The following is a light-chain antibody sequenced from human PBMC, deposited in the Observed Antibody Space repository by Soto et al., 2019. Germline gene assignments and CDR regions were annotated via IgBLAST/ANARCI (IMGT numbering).Light chain of an antibody. CDR3: SSYTDSSNYV. CDR1: SSDLDIYNY. J-gene: IGLJ1*01. Sequence: QSALTQPASVSGSPGQSITISCTGTSSDLDIYNYVSWYQQQPGKAPKLMIYQVTNRPSGVSNRFSGSRSGNTASLTISGLQAEDEAYYYCSSYTDSSNYVFGTGTKVTVL. CDR2: QVT. V-gene: IGLV2-14*01.